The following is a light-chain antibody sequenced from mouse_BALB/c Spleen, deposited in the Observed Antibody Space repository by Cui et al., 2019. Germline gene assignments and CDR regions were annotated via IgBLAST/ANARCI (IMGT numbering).Light chain of an antibody. V-gene: IGKV4-80*01. CDR3: HQWSSYPWT. CDR2: GTS. Sequence: HIAPPQSPAITSASLGAEITLTCRASSGVIYMHWYQQRSGASPKLMIYGTSNLASGVPSRFSGSRSGTFYSLTISSVEAEDAADYYCHQWSSYPWTFGGGTKLEIK. CDR1: SGVIY. J-gene: IGKJ1*01.